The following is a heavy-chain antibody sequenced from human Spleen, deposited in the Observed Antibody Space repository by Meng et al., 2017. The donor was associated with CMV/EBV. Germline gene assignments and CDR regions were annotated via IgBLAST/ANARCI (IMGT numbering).Heavy chain of an antibody. D-gene: IGHD3-3*01. Sequence: GESLKISCAASGFTFSSYAMSWVRQAPGKGLEWVSAISGSGGSTYYADSVKGRFTISRDNSKNTLYLQMNSLRAEDTAVYYCARLWSTGGFDPWGQGTLVTVSS. CDR2: ISGSGGST. V-gene: IGHV3-23*01. J-gene: IGHJ5*02. CDR1: GFTFSSYA. CDR3: ARLWSTGGFDP.